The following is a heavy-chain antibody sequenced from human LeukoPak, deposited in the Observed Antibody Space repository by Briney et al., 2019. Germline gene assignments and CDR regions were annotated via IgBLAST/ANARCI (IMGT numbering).Heavy chain of an antibody. V-gene: IGHV3-23*01. CDR3: AKDGAYYGSGKNDY. CDR1: GFTFSSYA. D-gene: IGHD3-10*01. J-gene: IGHJ4*02. Sequence: AGGSLRLSCAASGFTFSSYAMSWVRQAPGKGLEWVSAISGSGGSTYYADSVKGRFTISRDNSKTMLYLQINSLRAEDTAVYYCAKDGAYYGSGKNDYWGQGTLVTVSS. CDR2: ISGSGGST.